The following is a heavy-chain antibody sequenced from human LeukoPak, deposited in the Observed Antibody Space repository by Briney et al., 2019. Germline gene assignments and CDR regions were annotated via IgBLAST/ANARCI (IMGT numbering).Heavy chain of an antibody. CDR1: GGSISSGGYS. CDR2: IYHSGST. CDR3: AREGVATRNWFDP. D-gene: IGHD3-3*01. V-gene: IGHV4-30-2*01. Sequence: SQTLSVTCAVSGGSISSGGYSWSWIRQPPGKGLEWIGYIYHSGSTYYNPSLKSRVTISVDRSKNQFSLKLSSVTAADTAVYYCAREGVATRNWFDPWGQGTLVTVSS. J-gene: IGHJ5*02.